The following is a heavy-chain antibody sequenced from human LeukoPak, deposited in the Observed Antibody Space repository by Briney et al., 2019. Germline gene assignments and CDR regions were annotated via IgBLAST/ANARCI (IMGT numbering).Heavy chain of an antibody. CDR3: ATQNNSYFDY. V-gene: IGHV1-2*02. D-gene: IGHD1-20*01. CDR1: GYGFTGYS. Sequence: ASVKVSCKASGYGFTGYSMHWVRRAPAQGLEWMGWINPDSGGTKFAQKFQGRVTVTRDTSISTAYMEVSRLRSDDTAVYYCATQNNSYFDYWGQGTLVTVSS. CDR2: INPDSGGT. J-gene: IGHJ4*02.